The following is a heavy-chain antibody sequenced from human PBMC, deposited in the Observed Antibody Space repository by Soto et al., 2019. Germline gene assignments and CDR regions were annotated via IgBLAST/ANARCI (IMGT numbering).Heavy chain of an antibody. CDR3: ASKSRVLFIGSDAFDI. CDR2: IYYSGST. D-gene: IGHD3-22*01. Sequence: PSETLSLTCTVSGGSISSGDHYWSWIRQPPGKGLEWIGYIYYSGSTYYNPSLKSRVTISVDTSKNQFSLKLSSVTAADTAVYYXASKSRVLFIGSDAFDIRGQGTMVTVSS. J-gene: IGHJ3*02. V-gene: IGHV4-30-4*01. CDR1: GGSISSGDHY.